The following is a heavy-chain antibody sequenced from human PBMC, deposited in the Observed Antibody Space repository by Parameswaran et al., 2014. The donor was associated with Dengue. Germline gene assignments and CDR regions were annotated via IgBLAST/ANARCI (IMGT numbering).Heavy chain of an antibody. J-gene: IGHJ3*02. CDR2: ISSSSTYI. V-gene: IGHV3-21*01. Sequence: VRQAPGKGLEWVSSISSSSTYIYYADSVKGRFTISRDNAKNSLYLQMNSLRAEDTAVYYCARDVGFNCGGDCKLDAFDIWGQGTMVTVSS. D-gene: IGHD2-21*01. CDR3: ARDVGFNCGGDCKLDAFDI.